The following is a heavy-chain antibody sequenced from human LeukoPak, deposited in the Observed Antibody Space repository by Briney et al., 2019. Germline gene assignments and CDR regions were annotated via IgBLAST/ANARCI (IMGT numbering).Heavy chain of an antibody. CDR3: ARDNTRMASFDY. D-gene: IGHD2-8*01. J-gene: IGHJ4*02. Sequence: ASVKVSCKASGYTFTSYYMHWVRQAPGQGLEWMGIINPSGGSTSYAQKFQGRVTMTRDMSTSTVYMELSSLRSDDTAVYYCARDNTRMASFDYWGQGTLVTVSS. V-gene: IGHV1-46*01. CDR2: INPSGGST. CDR1: GYTFTSYY.